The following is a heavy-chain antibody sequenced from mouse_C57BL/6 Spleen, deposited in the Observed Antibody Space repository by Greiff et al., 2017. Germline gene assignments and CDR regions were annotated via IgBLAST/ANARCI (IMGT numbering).Heavy chain of an antibody. CDR1: GFTFSSYA. CDR3: TRETGTSTFDY. J-gene: IGHJ2*01. Sequence: EVKLVESGEGLVKPGGSLKLSCAASGFTFSSYAMSWVRHTPEKRLEWVAYISSGGDYIYYADTVKGRFTISRDNARNTLYLQMSSLKSEDTALYYCTRETGTSTFDYWGQGTTLTVSS. CDR2: ISSGGDYI. D-gene: IGHD4-1*01. V-gene: IGHV5-9-1*02.